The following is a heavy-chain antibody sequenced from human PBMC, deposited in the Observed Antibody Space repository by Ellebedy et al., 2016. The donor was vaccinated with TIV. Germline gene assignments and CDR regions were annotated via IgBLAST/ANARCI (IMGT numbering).Heavy chain of an antibody. V-gene: IGHV5-51*01. J-gene: IGHJ4*02. CDR2: IYPRDSNT. Sequence: GESLKISCKGSGYSFTNFWIGWVRQMPGKGLEWVGIIYPRDSNTRYSPSFQGQVTISTDKSISTAYLQWSSLKASDTAIYYCARQGERPFDYWGQGTLVTVSS. CDR3: ARQGERPFDY. D-gene: IGHD1-1*01. CDR1: GYSFTNFW.